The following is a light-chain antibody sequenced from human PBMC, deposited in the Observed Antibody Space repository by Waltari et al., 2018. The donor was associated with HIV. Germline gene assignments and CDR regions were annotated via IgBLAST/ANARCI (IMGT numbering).Light chain of an antibody. CDR1: SSDVGGYTY. V-gene: IGLV2-14*01. CDR3: SSYTSSSTLV. CDR2: EVS. Sequence: QSALTPPASVSGSPGQSLTISCTGTSSDVGGYTYVSWYQPHPGKAPKLMLYEVSNRPSGVSNRFSGSKSGNTASLTISGLQSEDEADYYCSSYTSSSTLVFGGGTKLTVL. J-gene: IGLJ2*01.